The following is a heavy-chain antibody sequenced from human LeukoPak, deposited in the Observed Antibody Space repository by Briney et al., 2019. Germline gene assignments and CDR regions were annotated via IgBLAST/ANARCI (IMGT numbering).Heavy chain of an antibody. CDR3: ASRTKNRYYDYVW. J-gene: IGHJ4*02. D-gene: IGHD3-16*01. V-gene: IGHV4-59*12. Sequence: SETLSLTCNVSGGSISNYYWNWIRQPPGEGLEWIGYIYSSGSTNYNPSLKSRVTISVDTSKNQFSLKLSSVTAADTAVYYCASRTKNRYYDYVWGGQGTLVTVSS. CDR1: GGSISNYY. CDR2: IYSSGST.